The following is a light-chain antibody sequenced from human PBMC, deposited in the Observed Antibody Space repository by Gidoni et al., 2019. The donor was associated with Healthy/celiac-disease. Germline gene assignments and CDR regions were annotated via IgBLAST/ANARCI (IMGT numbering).Light chain of an antibody. CDR1: SSDVGGYNY. CDR3: SSYTSSSTQV. Sequence: QSALTQPAPVSGSPGQSLTISCPGTSSDVGGYNYVSWYQQHPGKAPKLMIYDVSNRPSGVSNRFSGSKSGNTASLTISGLQAEDEADYYCSSYTSSSTQVFGTGTKVTVL. CDR2: DVS. J-gene: IGLJ1*01. V-gene: IGLV2-14*03.